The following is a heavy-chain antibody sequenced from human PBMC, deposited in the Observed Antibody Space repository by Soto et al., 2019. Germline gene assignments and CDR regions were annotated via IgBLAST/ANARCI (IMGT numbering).Heavy chain of an antibody. CDR3: AHSGMTIFGVVNGPYFDY. Sequence: SGPTLVNPTQTLTLTCTFSGFSLSTSGVGVGWIRQPPGKALEWLALIYWDDDKRYSPSLKSRLTITKDTSKNQVVLTMTNMDPVDTATYYCAHSGMTIFGVVNGPYFDYWGQGTLVTVSS. V-gene: IGHV2-5*02. CDR1: GFSLSTSGVG. J-gene: IGHJ4*02. CDR2: IYWDDDK. D-gene: IGHD3-3*01.